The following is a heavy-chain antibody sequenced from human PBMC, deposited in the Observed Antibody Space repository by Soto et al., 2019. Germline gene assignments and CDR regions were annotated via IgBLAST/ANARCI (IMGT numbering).Heavy chain of an antibody. V-gene: IGHV1-24*01. D-gene: IGHD6-19*01. CDR1: GYTLTELS. CDR3: ATPGYSSGWYYFDY. CDR2: FDPEDGET. Sequence: GASVKVSCKVSGYTLTELSMHWVRQAPGKGLEWMGGFDPEDGETIYAQKFQGRVTMTEDTSTDTAYMELSSLRSEDTAVYYCATPGYSSGWYYFDYWGQGTLVTVSS. J-gene: IGHJ4*02.